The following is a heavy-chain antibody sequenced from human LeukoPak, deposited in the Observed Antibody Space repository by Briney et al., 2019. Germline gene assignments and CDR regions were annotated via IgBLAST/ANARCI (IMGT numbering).Heavy chain of an antibody. V-gene: IGHV1-8*01. J-gene: IGHJ4*02. Sequence: ASVKVSCKASGYTFTSYDINWVRQATGQGLEWMGWMNPNSGNTGYAQKFQGGVTMTRNTSISTAYMELSSLRSEDTAVYYCARFVGKIAVAGPHQDYWGQGTLVTVSS. CDR2: MNPNSGNT. CDR3: ARFVGKIAVAGPHQDY. CDR1: GYTFTSYD. D-gene: IGHD6-19*01.